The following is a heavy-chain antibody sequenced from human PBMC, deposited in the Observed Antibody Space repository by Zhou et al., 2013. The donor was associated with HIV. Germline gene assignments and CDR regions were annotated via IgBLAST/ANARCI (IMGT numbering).Heavy chain of an antibody. CDR1: GDNFKNYA. D-gene: IGHD3-10*01. CDR2: ITPMLATP. J-gene: IGHJ4*02. V-gene: IGHV1-69*15. CDR3: ARDNYYGSGKHPYYFDS. Sequence: QVQLLQSGAEVKKPGSSVKVSCKAPGDNFKNYAFHWVRQAPGQGLEWMGRITPMLATPHYAQNFQDRVTATADESTNTVYMTLSSLKSEDTAVYYCARDNYYGSGKHPYYFDSWGQGTLVIVSS.